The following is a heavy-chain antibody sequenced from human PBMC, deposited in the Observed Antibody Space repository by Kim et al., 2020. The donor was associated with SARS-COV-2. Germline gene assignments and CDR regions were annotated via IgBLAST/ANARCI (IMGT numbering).Heavy chain of an antibody. CDR3: ASRGEGYYFDY. V-gene: IGHV4-30-2*01. CDR1: GGSISSGGYS. Sequence: SETLSLTCAVSGGSISSGGYSWSWIRQPPGKGLEWIGYIYHSGSTYYNPSLKSRVTISVDRSKNQFSLKLSSVTAADTAVYYCASRGEGYYFDYWGQGTLVTVSS. J-gene: IGHJ4*02. CDR2: IYHSGST.